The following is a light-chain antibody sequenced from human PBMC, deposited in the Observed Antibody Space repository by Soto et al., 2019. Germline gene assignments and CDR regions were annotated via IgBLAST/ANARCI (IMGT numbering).Light chain of an antibody. V-gene: IGKV1-39*01. Sequence: DIQMTQSPSTLSASVADRVTITCRASQSITTYLNWYQQKPGKAPKLLIYAASRLQSGVPSRFSGSGSGTDFTLTISSLQPEDFVTYYCQQTYRTLYTFGQGTMLEIK. CDR3: QQTYRTLYT. CDR2: AAS. CDR1: QSITTY. J-gene: IGKJ2*01.